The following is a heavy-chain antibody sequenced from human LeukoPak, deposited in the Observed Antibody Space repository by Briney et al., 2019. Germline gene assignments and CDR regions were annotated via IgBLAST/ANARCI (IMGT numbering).Heavy chain of an antibody. CDR1: GFTVSSNY. Sequence: GGSLRLSCAASGFTVSSNYMSWVRQAPGKGLEWVSVIYSGGSTYYADSVKGRFTISRDNSKNTLYLQMNSLRAEDTAVYYCARAFSSSWSFFDHWGQGTLVTVSS. D-gene: IGHD6-13*01. CDR3: ARAFSSSWSFFDH. CDR2: IYSGGST. V-gene: IGHV3-53*01. J-gene: IGHJ4*02.